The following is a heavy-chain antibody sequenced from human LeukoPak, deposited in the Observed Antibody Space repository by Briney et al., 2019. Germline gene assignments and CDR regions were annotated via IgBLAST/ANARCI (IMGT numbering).Heavy chain of an antibody. Sequence: GGSLRLSCAASGFTFSSYSMNWVRQAPGKGLEWVSSISSSSSYIYYADSVKGRFTISRDNSKNTLYLQMNSLRAEDTAVYYCAKGYYGDEDYWGQGTLVTVSS. V-gene: IGHV3-21*04. CDR2: ISSSSSYI. CDR3: AKGYYGDEDY. J-gene: IGHJ4*02. D-gene: IGHD4-17*01. CDR1: GFTFSSYS.